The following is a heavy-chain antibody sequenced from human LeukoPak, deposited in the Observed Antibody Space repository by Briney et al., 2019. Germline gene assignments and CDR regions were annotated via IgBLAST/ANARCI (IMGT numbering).Heavy chain of an antibody. CDR2: IKEDGSDK. CDR3: ARDQRASPAAADY. V-gene: IGHV3-7*01. CDR1: GFTFSSSW. Sequence: GGFLRLSCAASGFTFSSSWMTWVRQAPGKGLEWVANIKEDGSDKYYVDSVKGRFTISRDNARNSLYLQMNSLRAEDTAVYYCARDQRASPAAADYWGQGTLVTVSS. J-gene: IGHJ4*02. D-gene: IGHD2-15*01.